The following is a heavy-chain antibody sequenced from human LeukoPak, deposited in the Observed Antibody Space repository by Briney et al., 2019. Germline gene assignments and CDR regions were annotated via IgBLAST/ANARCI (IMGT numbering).Heavy chain of an antibody. CDR2: IGYEGVHK. Sequence: GGSLRLSCAASGFTFNNFGMHWVRQAPGKGLEWVSFIGYEGVHKYYADSVKGRFTISKDNSKATLYLQMNSLRPEDTAVYYCARDLHGGYSSDYWGQGTLVTVFS. D-gene: IGHD4-23*01. V-gene: IGHV3-30*02. CDR1: GFTFNNFG. CDR3: ARDLHGGYSSDY. J-gene: IGHJ4*02.